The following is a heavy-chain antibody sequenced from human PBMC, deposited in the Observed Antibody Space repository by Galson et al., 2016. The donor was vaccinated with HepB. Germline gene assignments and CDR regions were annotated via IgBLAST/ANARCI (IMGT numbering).Heavy chain of an antibody. J-gene: IGHJ4*02. D-gene: IGHD6-13*01. V-gene: IGHV5-10-1*01. Sequence: PSFQGHVTISGDKSIGTVYLQWSSLKASDTAMYYCAREGTAAGIDYWGQGTLVTVSS. CDR3: AREGTAAGIDY.